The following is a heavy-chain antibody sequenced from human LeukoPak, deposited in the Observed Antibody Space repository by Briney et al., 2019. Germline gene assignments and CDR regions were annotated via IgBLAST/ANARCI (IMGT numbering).Heavy chain of an antibody. Sequence: GGSLRLSCASSGFTFTSYAVSWVRQAPGKGLEWVSTISYSGGTTYHTDSVKGRFTISRDISKNTVYLQMNSLRVEDTAVYYCTKPDWPSTSCYTLDYWGQGILVTVSS. D-gene: IGHD2-2*02. J-gene: IGHJ4*02. CDR2: ISYSGGTT. V-gene: IGHV3-23*01. CDR3: TKPDWPSTSCYTLDY. CDR1: GFTFTSYA.